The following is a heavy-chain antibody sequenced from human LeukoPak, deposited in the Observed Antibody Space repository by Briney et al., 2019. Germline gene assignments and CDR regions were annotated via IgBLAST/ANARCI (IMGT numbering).Heavy chain of an antibody. CDR1: GYTFTGYY. V-gene: IGHV1-2*02. D-gene: IGHD5-12*01. Sequence: ASVKVSCKASGYTFTGYYMHWVRQAPGQVLEWMGWINPSSGDTKYAQKFQGRVTVTRDTSISTVYMELSRLRSDDTAVYYCARNDIEATYDYWGQGTLVTVSS. CDR2: INPSSGDT. J-gene: IGHJ4*02. CDR3: ARNDIEATYDY.